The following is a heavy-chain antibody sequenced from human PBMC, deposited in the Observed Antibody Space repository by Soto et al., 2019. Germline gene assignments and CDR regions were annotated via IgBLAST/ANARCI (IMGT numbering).Heavy chain of an antibody. CDR2: IYYSWST. J-gene: IGHJ1*01. D-gene: IGHD6-13*01. CDR3: ARGSEYSSSWFEYFQH. V-gene: IGHV4-59*01. Sequence: TSETLSLTCTVSGGSISSYYWSWIRQPPGKGLEWIGYIYYSWSTNYNPSLKSRVTISVDTSKNQFSLKLSSVTAADTAVYYCARGSEYSSSWFEYFQHWGQGTLVTVSS. CDR1: GGSISSYY.